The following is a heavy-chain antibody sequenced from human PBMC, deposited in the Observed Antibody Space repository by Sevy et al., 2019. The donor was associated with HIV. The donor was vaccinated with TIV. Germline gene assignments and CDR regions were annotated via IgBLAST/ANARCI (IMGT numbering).Heavy chain of an antibody. CDR3: AKGDCGGDCLDR. Sequence: GGCLRLSCAASGFTFTNYVMNWVRQAPGKGLEWVSAISGNGISTHYIDSVKGRFTISRDNSKNTLYLQMNSLRAEDTALYYCAKGDCGGDCLDRWGQGTLVTVSS. J-gene: IGHJ5*02. CDR2: ISGNGIST. CDR1: GFTFTNYV. D-gene: IGHD2-21*02. V-gene: IGHV3-23*01.